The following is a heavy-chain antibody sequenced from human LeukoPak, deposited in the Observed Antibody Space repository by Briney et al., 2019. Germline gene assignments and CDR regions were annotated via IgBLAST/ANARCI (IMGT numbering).Heavy chain of an antibody. D-gene: IGHD5-12*01. J-gene: IGHJ4*02. CDR3: AREVVATI. Sequence: SETLSLTCTVSGGSISSGGYYWSWIRQHPGKGLEWIGYIHNSGSTYYNPSLKSPVSISVDTSKSHFSLRLSSVTAADTAVYYCAREVVATIWGQGTLVTVSS. CDR2: IHNSGST. CDR1: GGSISSGGYY. V-gene: IGHV4-31*01.